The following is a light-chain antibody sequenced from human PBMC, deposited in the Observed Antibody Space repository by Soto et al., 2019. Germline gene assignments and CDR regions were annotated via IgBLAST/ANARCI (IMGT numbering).Light chain of an antibody. Sequence: DIVMTQSPLSLSVTPGEPASISCRSSQSLLYSNGYNYLDWYLQKPGQSPQLLIYLGSNRASGVPDRFSGSGSGTDFTLKISRVEAEDVGIYYCMQAPEIPETFGQGTKV. J-gene: IGKJ1*01. CDR1: QSLLYSNGYNY. CDR2: LGS. V-gene: IGKV2-28*01. CDR3: MQAPEIPET.